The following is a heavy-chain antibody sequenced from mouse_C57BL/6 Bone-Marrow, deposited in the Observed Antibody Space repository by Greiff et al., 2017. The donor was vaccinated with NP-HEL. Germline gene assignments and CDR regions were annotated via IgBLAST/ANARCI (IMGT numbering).Heavy chain of an antibody. Sequence: QVHVKQSGAELARPGASVKLSCKASGYTFTSYGISWVKQRTGQGLEWIGEIYPRSGNTYYNEKFKGKATLTADKSSSTAYMELRSLTSEDSAVYFCARRGDYYGSSYGAWFAYWGQGTLVTVSA. CDR3: ARRGDYYGSSYGAWFAY. J-gene: IGHJ3*01. CDR2: IYPRSGNT. V-gene: IGHV1-81*01. D-gene: IGHD1-1*01. CDR1: GYTFTSYG.